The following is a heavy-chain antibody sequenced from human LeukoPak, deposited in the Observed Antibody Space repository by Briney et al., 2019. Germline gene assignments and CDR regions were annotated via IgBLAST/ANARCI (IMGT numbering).Heavy chain of an antibody. V-gene: IGHV4-59*01. CDR3: ARDQVNYYDSSGYYYEYYGMDV. CDR2: IYYSGST. J-gene: IGHJ6*02. Sequence: SETLSLTCTVSGVSISSYYWSWIRQPPGKGLEWIGYIYYSGSTNYNPSLKSRVTISVDTSKNQFSLKLSSVTAADTAVYYCARDQVNYYDSSGYYYEYYGMDVWGQGTTVTVSS. D-gene: IGHD3-22*01. CDR1: GVSISSYY.